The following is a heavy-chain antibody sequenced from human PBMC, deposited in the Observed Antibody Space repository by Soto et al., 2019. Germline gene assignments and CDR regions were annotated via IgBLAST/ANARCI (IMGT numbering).Heavy chain of an antibody. J-gene: IGHJ5*02. CDR1: GFTFSSYW. V-gene: IGHV3-74*01. D-gene: IGHD6-13*01. Sequence: GGSLRLSCAASGFTFSSYWMHWVRQAPGKGLVWVSRINSDGSSTSYADSVKGRFTISRDNAKNTLYLQTNSLRAEDTAVYYCARGSYSSSHVDPWGQGTLVTVSS. CDR2: INSDGSST. CDR3: ARGSYSSSHVDP.